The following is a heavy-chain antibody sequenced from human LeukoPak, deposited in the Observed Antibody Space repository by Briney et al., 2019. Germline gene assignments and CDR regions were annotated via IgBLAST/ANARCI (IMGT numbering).Heavy chain of an antibody. CDR1: GFTLSSYW. J-gene: IGHJ6*02. CDR2: IKQDGSEK. V-gene: IGHV3-7*03. D-gene: IGHD3-3*01. CDR3: TRDGSGSSDFWSGVDV. Sequence: PGGSLRLSCAAFGFTLSSYWMTWVRQAPGKGLEWVGNIKQDGSEKYYVESVKGRFTISRDNAKNSLFLQMNSLRAEDTAVYYCTRDGSGSSDFWSGVDVWGQGTTVTVSS.